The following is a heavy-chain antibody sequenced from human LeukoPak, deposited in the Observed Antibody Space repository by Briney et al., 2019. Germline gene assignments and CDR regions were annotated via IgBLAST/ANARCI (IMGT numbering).Heavy chain of an antibody. CDR1: GFTFSNYW. CDR3: TRDRLGFDP. CDR2: IDSDGITT. J-gene: IGHJ5*02. V-gene: IGHV3-74*01. Sequence: GRSLTLSCAASGFTFSNYWMHWVRQVPGKGLVWVSRIDSDGITTSYVDSVKGRFTISRDNAKNTLYLQMNSLRVEDTAVYYCTRDRLGFDPWGQGTLVTVSS.